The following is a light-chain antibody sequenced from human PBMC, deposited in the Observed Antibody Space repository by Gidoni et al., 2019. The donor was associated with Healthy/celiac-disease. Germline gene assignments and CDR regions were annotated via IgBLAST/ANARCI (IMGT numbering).Light chain of an antibody. CDR2: AAS. CDR3: QQLNSYPLT. CDR1: QGISSY. J-gene: IGKJ3*01. Sequence: DIQLTQSPSFLSASVGDRDTITCRASQGISSYLAWYQQKPGKAPKLLIYAASTLQSGVTSRFSGSGSGTEFTLTISSLQPEDFATYYCQQLNSYPLTFGPGTKVDIK. V-gene: IGKV1-9*01.